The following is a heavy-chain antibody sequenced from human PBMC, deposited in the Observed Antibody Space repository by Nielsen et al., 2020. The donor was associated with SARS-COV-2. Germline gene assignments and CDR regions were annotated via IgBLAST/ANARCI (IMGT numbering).Heavy chain of an antibody. Sequence: GGSLRLSCAASGFTFSSYEMNWVRQAPGKGLEWVSYISSSGSTIYYADSVKGRFTISRHNSKNTLYLQMSSLRPEDTAVYYCARMRPGYCNGGSCYSGPRTPMDVWGQGTTVTVSS. J-gene: IGHJ6*02. CDR3: ARMRPGYCNGGSCYSGPRTPMDV. D-gene: IGHD2-15*01. CDR2: ISSSGSTI. V-gene: IGHV3-48*03. CDR1: GFTFSSYE.